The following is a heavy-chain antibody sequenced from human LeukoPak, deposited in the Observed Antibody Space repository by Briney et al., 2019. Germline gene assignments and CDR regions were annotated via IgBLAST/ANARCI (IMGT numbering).Heavy chain of an antibody. V-gene: IGHV3-23*01. J-gene: IGHJ4*02. CDR3: AKGLRYFDWLLLGYFDY. Sequence: PGASLRLSCAASGFTFSSYAMSWVRQAPGKGLEWVSAISGSGGSIYYADSVKGRFTISRDNSKNPLYLQMNSLRAEDTFFFHGAKGLRYFDWLLLGYFDYWGQGTLVTVSS. CDR1: GFTFSSYA. CDR2: ISGSGGSI. D-gene: IGHD3-9*01.